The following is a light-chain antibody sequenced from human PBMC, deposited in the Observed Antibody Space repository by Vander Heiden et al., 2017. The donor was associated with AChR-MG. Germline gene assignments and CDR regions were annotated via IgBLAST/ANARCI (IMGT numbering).Light chain of an antibody. Sequence: DIVMTQSPATLSVSSGERATPSCRASQSVSSNLAWYQQKPGQAPRLLIFGASARATGIPARFSGSGSGTEFALTISSLQSEDFAVYYCQQYNNWPPLWTFGQGTKVEFK. CDR3: QQYNNWPPLWT. J-gene: IGKJ1*01. CDR2: GAS. V-gene: IGKV3-15*01. CDR1: QSVSSN.